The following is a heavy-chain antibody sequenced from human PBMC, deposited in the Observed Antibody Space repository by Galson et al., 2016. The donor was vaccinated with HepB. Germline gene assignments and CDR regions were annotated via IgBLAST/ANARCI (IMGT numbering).Heavy chain of an antibody. CDR1: GFTFSSSG. D-gene: IGHD2-2*02. J-gene: IGHJ6*02. CDR2: ISNSSSYI. V-gene: IGHV3-21*01. CDR3: ARDGYCSSTSCYRYGMDV. Sequence: SLRLSCAASGFTFSSSGMHWVRQAPGKGLEWVSSISNSSSYIYYADSVKGRFTISRDNAKNSLYLQMNSLRAEDTAVYHCARDGYCSSTSCYRYGMDVWGQGTTVTVSS.